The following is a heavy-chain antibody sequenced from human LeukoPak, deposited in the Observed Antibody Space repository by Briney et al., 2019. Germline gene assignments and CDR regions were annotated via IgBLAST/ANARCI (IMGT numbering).Heavy chain of an antibody. D-gene: IGHD1-14*01. CDR2: IYYSGST. CDR1: GGSVSSYD. Sequence: SETLSLTCSVSGGSVSSYDWNWIWQPPGKGLEWIGYIYYSGSTNYNPSLKSRVTISVDTSKNQFSLKLSSVTAADTAVYYCAILRGLRNLRYYYYGMDVWGQGTTVTVSS. J-gene: IGHJ6*02. V-gene: IGHV4-59*02. CDR3: AILRGLRNLRYYYYGMDV.